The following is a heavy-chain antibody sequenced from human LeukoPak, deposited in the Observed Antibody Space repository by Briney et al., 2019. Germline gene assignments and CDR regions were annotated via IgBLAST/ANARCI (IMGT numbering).Heavy chain of an antibody. CDR1: GFNFQRYD. D-gene: IGHD2-21*01. CDR2: TSGSADST. Sequence: GGTLRLSCVASGFNFQRYDMGWVRQAPGKGLEWVSATSGSADSTHYADSVRGRFTISRDNSKNILYLQMNILRAEDTALYYCAKVADVYSVYYFDSWGPGTLVTVSS. CDR3: AKVADVYSVYYFDS. V-gene: IGHV3-23*01. J-gene: IGHJ4*02.